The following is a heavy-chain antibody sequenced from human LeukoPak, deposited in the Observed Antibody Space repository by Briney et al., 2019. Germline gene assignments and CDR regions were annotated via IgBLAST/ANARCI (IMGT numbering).Heavy chain of an antibody. J-gene: IGHJ4*02. V-gene: IGHV3-23*01. CDR3: AKGKGSSSSSIDW. CDR2: ISGSGGST. CDR1: GFTFNTYA. D-gene: IGHD6-6*01. Sequence: PGGSLRLSCAASGFTFNTYAMSWVRQAPGKGLEWISVISGSGGSTYYADSVKGRFTISRDNSKNTLYLQIHSLRAEDTAVYYCAKGKGSSSSSIDWWGQGTLVTVSS.